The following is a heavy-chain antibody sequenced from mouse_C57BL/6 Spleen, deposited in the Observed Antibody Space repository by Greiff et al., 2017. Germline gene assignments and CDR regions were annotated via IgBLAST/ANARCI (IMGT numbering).Heavy chain of an antibody. Sequence: QVQLQQSGAELARPGASVKLSCKASGYPFTSYGISWVKQRPGQGLEWIGEIYPRSGNTYYNEKFKGKATLTADKSSSTAYMELRSLTSEDSAVYFCARQRTLGYWGQGTTLTVAS. V-gene: IGHV1-81*01. CDR1: GYPFTSYG. J-gene: IGHJ2*01. CDR2: IYPRSGNT. CDR3: ARQRTLGY.